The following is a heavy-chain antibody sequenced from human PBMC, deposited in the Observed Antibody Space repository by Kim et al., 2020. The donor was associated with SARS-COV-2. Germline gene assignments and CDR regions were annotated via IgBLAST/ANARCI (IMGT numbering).Heavy chain of an antibody. V-gene: IGHV3-48*02. Sequence: GGSLRLSCAASGFTFSSYSMNWVRQAPGKGLEWVSYISSSSSTIYYADSVKGRFTISRDNAKNSLYLQMNSLRDEDTAVYYCARAAGMWYDSSGYPWGQGTLVTVSS. D-gene: IGHD3-22*01. CDR2: ISSSSSTI. CDR3: ARAAGMWYDSSGYP. CDR1: GFTFSSYS. J-gene: IGHJ5*02.